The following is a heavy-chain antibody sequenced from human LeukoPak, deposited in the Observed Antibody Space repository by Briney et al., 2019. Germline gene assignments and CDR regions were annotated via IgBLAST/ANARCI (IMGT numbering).Heavy chain of an antibody. V-gene: IGHV3-30*18. D-gene: IGHD1-26*01. J-gene: IGHJ6*02. Sequence: GGSLRLSCAASGFTFSSYSMNWVRQAPGKGLEWVAVISYDGSNKYYADSVKGRFTISRDNSKNTLYLQMNSLRAEDTAVYYCAKDPSGSYYYYYGMDVWGQGTTVTVSS. CDR2: ISYDGSNK. CDR3: AKDPSGSYYYYYGMDV. CDR1: GFTFSSYS.